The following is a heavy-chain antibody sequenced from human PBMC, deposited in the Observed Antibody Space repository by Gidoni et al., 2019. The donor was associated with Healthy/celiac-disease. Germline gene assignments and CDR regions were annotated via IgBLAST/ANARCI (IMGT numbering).Heavy chain of an antibody. CDR1: GGSFSGYY. J-gene: IGHJ4*02. CDR3: ASGRGAVAGYYFDY. D-gene: IGHD6-19*01. CDR2: INHSGST. V-gene: IGHV4-34*01. Sequence: QVQLQQWGAGLLKPSETLSLTCAVYGGSFSGYYWGWIRQPPGKGLEWIGEINHSGSTNYNPSLKSRVTISVDTSKNQFSLKLSSVTAADTAVYYCASGRGAVAGYYFDYWGQGTLVTVSS.